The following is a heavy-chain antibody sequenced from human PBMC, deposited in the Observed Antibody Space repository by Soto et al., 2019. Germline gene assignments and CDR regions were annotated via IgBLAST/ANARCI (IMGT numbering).Heavy chain of an antibody. CDR3: ARLKTYDIWNKADY. CDR2: IHDSGST. D-gene: IGHD3-3*01. CDR1: GASIGTSNW. Sequence: QVQLQESGPGLVKPSGTLSLTCAVSGASIGTSNWWSWVRQSPGKGLEWIGEIHDSGSTKYNPSLKSRVTISLDKSKNQFSLNVSSVTAADTAVYYCARLKTYDIWNKADYWGQGSRVTVSS. V-gene: IGHV4-4*02. J-gene: IGHJ4*02.